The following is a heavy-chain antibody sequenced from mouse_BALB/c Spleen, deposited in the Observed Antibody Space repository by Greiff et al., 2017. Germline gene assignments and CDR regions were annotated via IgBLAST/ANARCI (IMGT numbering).Heavy chain of an antibody. CDR2: INPGSGGT. CDR3: ARFYGNYVDY. V-gene: IGHV1-54*03. J-gene: IGHJ2*01. Sequence: QVQLKQSGAELVRPGTSVKVSCKASGYAFTNYLIEWVKQRPGQGLEWIGVINPGSGGTNYNEKFKGKATLTADKSSSTAYMQLSSLTSDDSAVYFCARFYGNYVDYWGQGTTLTVSS. CDR1: GYAFTNYL. D-gene: IGHD2-1*01.